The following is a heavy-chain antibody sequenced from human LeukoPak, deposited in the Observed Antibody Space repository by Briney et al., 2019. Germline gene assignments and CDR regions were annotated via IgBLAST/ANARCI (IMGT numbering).Heavy chain of an antibody. J-gene: IGHJ4*02. CDR3: TTGAGVY. CDR1: GFTFSNAW. CDR2: IKSKTDGGTT. Sequence: GGSLRLSCAASGFTFSNAWMNWVRQAPGKGLEWVGHIKSKTDGGTTDYAAPVEGRVIISRDDSKNMLYLQMNSLKTEDTAVYYCTTGAGVYWGQGTLVTVSS. V-gene: IGHV3-15*07. D-gene: IGHD3-10*01.